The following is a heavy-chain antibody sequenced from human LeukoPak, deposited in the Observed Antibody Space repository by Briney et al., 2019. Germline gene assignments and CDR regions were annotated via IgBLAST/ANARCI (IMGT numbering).Heavy chain of an antibody. V-gene: IGHV1-2*02. D-gene: IGHD2-2*02. CDR2: INPNSGGT. CDR3: ARDQLLYRYFDY. Sequence: ASVKVSCKASGYTFTGYYMHWVRQAPGQGLEWMGWINPNSGGTNYAQKFQGRVTMTRDTSISTGYMELSRLRSDDTAVYYCARDQLLYRYFDYWGQGTLVTVSS. J-gene: IGHJ4*02. CDR1: GYTFTGYY.